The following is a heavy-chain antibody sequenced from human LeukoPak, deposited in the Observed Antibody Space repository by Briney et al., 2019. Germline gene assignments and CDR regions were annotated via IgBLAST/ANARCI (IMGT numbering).Heavy chain of an antibody. CDR1: GFTFSSYE. V-gene: IGHV3-48*03. CDR2: ISSSGRTI. J-gene: IGHJ6*03. D-gene: IGHD3-10*01. Sequence: GGSLRLSCAASGFTFSSYEMNWVRQAPGKGLEWVSYISSSGRTIYYADSVKGRFTISRDNAKNSLYLQMNSLRAEDTAVYYCARAIRYYYGSGSYYNGPYYYYMDVWGKGTTVTISS. CDR3: ARAIRYYYGSGSYYNGPYYYYMDV.